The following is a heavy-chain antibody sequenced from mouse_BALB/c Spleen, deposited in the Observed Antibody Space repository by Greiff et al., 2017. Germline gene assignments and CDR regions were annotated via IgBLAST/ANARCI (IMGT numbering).Heavy chain of an antibody. J-gene: IGHJ3*01. Sequence: QVQLQQSGAELAKPGASVKMSCKASGYTFTSYWMHWVKQRPGQGLEWIGYINPSTGYTEYNQKFKDKATLTADKSSSTAYMQLSSLTSEDSAVYYCARSPYGNYDGWFAYWGQGTLVTVSA. V-gene: IGHV1-7*01. CDR2: INPSTGYT. CDR3: ARSPYGNYDGWFAY. CDR1: GYTFTSYW. D-gene: IGHD2-10*02.